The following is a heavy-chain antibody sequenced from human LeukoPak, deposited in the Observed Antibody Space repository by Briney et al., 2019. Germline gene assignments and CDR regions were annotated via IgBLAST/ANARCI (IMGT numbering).Heavy chain of an antibody. V-gene: IGHV3-74*01. Sequence: QPGGSLRLSCAASGFTFHSYWTHWVRQAPGKGLVWVSRIDNDGGSRTYADSVKGRFTISRDNAKNTLYLEMNSLRAEDTAVYYCAKDPNYYGSGGYYYYYYMDVWGKGTTVTISS. CDR2: IDNDGGSR. CDR1: GFTFHSYW. J-gene: IGHJ6*03. CDR3: AKDPNYYGSGGYYYYYYMDV. D-gene: IGHD3-10*01.